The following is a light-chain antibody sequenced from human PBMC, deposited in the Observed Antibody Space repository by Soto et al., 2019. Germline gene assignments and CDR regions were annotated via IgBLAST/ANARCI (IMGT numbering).Light chain of an antibody. Sequence: QSVLTQPASVSGSPGQSITISCTGTSSDVGCYNYVSWYQQHPGKAPKLMIYEVSNRPSGVSNRFSGSKSGNTASLTISGLQAEDEADYYCSSYTSSSTPCFGTGTKLTVL. CDR1: SSDVGCYNY. CDR3: SSYTSSSTPC. V-gene: IGLV2-14*01. J-gene: IGLJ1*01. CDR2: EVS.